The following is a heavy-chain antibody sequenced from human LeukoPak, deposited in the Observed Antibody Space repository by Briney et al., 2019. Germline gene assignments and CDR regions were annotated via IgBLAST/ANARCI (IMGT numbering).Heavy chain of an antibody. Sequence: SETLSLTCAVYGESLNSYYWSWVRQPPGEGLEWIGEIYESGTTKYNPSLKSRVAVSMVPSKQQFSLRLSSVTAADTAVYYCARGAWATRLASWGLGTPVIVSS. CDR3: ARGAWATRLAS. J-gene: IGHJ4*02. CDR1: GESLNSYY. D-gene: IGHD2-15*01. CDR2: IYESGTT. V-gene: IGHV4-34*01.